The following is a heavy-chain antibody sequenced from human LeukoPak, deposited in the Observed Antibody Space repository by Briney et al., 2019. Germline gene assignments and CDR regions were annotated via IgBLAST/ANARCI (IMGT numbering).Heavy chain of an antibody. CDR1: GFTFTSSA. J-gene: IGHJ4*02. CDR3: AAEGGSYSSPSFDY. Sequence: ASVKVSCRASGFTFTSSAAQWVRQARGQRLEWIGWIVVGSGNTNYAQKFQERVTITRDMSTSTAYMELSSLRSEDTAVYYCAAEGGSYSSPSFDYWGQGTLVTVSS. CDR2: IVVGSGNT. D-gene: IGHD1-26*01. V-gene: IGHV1-58*01.